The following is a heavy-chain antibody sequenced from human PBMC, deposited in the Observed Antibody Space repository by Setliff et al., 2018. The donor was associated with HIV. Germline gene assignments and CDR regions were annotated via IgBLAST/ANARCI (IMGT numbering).Heavy chain of an antibody. J-gene: IGHJ2*01. V-gene: IGHV4-39*07. CDR2: IHYTGTG. CDR3: ARGTPDHEVWYFDL. Sequence: SETLSLTCTVSPVSISSTSYYWVWIRQPPGKGLEWIGNIHYTGTGFYNPALKSRVTISVDTSKNQFSLKLSSVTAADTAIYYCARGTPDHEVWYFDLWGRGTLVTSPQ. CDR1: PVSISSTSYY.